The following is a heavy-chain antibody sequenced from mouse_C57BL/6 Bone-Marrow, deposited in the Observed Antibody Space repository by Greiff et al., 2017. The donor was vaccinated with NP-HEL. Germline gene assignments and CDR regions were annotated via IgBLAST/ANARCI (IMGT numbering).Heavy chain of an antibody. CDR1: GYTFTSYW. J-gene: IGHJ3*01. CDR2: INPSNGGT. CDR3: ARGCGLRRGAWFAD. V-gene: IGHV1-53*01. D-gene: IGHD2-2*01. Sequence: QVQLQQPGTELVKPGASVKLSCKASGYTFTSYWMHWVQQRPGQGLEWIGNINPSNGGTNYNEKFKSKATLTVDKSSSTAYMQLSSLTSEDSAVYYCARGCGLRRGAWFADWGQGTLVTVSA.